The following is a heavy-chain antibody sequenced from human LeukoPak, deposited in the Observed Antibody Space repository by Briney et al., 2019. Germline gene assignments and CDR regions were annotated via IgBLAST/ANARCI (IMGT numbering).Heavy chain of an antibody. J-gene: IGHJ4*02. CDR3: VKDGALRPRNYYDTLYHFDY. CDR1: GYTFNSDY. CDR2: INPSGGST. Sequence: ASVKVPCKASGYTFNSDYMHWVRQAPGQGLEWMGIINPSGGSTSYAQKFQGRVTMTRDMSTSTVYMELSSLRSEDTAVYYCVKDGALRPRNYYDTLYHFDYWGQGTLVTVSS. V-gene: IGHV1-46*02. D-gene: IGHD3-22*01.